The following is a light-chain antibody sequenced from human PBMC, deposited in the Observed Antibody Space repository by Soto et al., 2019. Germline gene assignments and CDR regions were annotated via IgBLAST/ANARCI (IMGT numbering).Light chain of an antibody. CDR3: QQYNNWPLT. Sequence: EIVMTQSPAILSVSPGERATLSCRASQSVSSNLAWYQQKPGQAPRLLIYGASTRATGIPASFSGSRSGTEFTLTISSLQSEDFAVYYCQQYNNWPLTFGGGTKVEIK. CDR2: GAS. J-gene: IGKJ4*01. V-gene: IGKV3-15*01. CDR1: QSVSSN.